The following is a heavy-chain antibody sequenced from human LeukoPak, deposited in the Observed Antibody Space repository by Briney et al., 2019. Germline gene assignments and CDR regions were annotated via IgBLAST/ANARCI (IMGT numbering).Heavy chain of an antibody. CDR3: ARLSGYDSSGYYYGGFDY. CDR1: GGSISSYY. CDR2: IYYSGST. V-gene: IGHV4-59*08. J-gene: IGHJ4*02. D-gene: IGHD3-22*01. Sequence: SETLSLTCTVSGGSISSYYWSWIRQPPGKGLEWIGYIYYSGSTNYNPSLKSRVTISVDTSKNQFSLKLSSVTAADTAVYYCARLSGYDSSGYYYGGFDYWGQGTLVTVSS.